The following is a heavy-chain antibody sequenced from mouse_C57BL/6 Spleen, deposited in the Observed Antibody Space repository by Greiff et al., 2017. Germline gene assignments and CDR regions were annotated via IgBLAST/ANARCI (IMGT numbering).Heavy chain of an antibody. J-gene: IGHJ4*01. CDR3: ARKREGRGAMDY. V-gene: IGHV2-2*01. CDR1: GFSLTSYG. D-gene: IGHD3-3*01. CDR2: IWSGGST. Sequence: QVQLKESGPGLVQPSQSLSITCTVSGFSLTSYGVNWVRQSPGKGLEWLGEIWSGGSTDYNAAFISRLSISKDNSKGQVFLKMNSLQADDTARCYCARKREGRGAMDYWGQGTSVTVSS.